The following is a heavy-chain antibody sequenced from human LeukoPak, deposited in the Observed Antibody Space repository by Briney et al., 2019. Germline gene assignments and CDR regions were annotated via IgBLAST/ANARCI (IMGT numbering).Heavy chain of an antibody. CDR1: GYTFTSSYD. J-gene: IGHJ6*02. CDR3: ARENVNRGSSWGYDYFGMDV. Sequence: ASVKVSCKASGYTFTSSYDSNWVRQAPGQGLEWMGWMNPYSGITGYPQKFQGRVTMTRDTSISTAYMELSSLTSEDTAVYLCARENVNRGSSWGYDYFGMDVWGQGTAVTVSS. CDR2: MNPYSGIT. D-gene: IGHD6-13*01. V-gene: IGHV1-8*01.